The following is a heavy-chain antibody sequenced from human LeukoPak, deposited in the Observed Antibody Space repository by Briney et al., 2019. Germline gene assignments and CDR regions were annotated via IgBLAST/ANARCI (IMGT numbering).Heavy chain of an antibody. V-gene: IGHV3-23*01. J-gene: IGHJ4*02. Sequence: GESLRLSCAASGFIFSTYAMSWVRQAPGKGLEWVSGISGSGSGSSTDYADSVKARFTIFRDHSKNILYLQMNSLRAEDTGIYYCARGSGSYSLDLDYWGQGTLVTVSS. D-gene: IGHD3-10*01. CDR2: ISGSGSGSST. CDR3: ARGSGSYSLDLDY. CDR1: GFIFSTYA.